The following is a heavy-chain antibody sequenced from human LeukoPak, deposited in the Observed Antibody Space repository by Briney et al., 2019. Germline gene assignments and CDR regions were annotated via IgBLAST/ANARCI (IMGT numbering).Heavy chain of an antibody. J-gene: IGHJ5*02. D-gene: IGHD3-9*01. CDR3: ARDREIRYYDILTGYCNPDNWFDP. Sequence: ASVKVSCKASGYTFTSYGISWVRQAPGQGLEWMGWISAYNGNTNYAQKLQGRVTMTTDTSASTAYMELRSLRSDDTAVYYCARDREIRYYDILTGYCNPDNWFDPWGQGTLVTVSS. CDR1: GYTFTSYG. CDR2: ISAYNGNT. V-gene: IGHV1-18*01.